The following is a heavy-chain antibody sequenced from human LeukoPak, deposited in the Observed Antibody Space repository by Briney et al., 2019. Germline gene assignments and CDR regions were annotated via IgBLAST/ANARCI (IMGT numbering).Heavy chain of an antibody. J-gene: IGHJ4*02. Sequence: GESLKISCKGSGYSFTKNWIAWVRQMPGKGLEWMGIIYPGDSDTRYSPSFQGQVTISADKSISTAYLQWSSLKASDTAMYYCATGGWKNRYYFDYWGQGTLVTVSS. CDR2: IYPGDSDT. V-gene: IGHV5-51*01. D-gene: IGHD1/OR15-1a*01. CDR3: ATGGWKNRYYFDY. CDR1: GYSFTKNW.